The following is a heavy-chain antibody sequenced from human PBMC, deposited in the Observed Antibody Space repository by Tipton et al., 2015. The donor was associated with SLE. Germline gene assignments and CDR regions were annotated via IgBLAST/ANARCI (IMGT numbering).Heavy chain of an antibody. CDR1: GGSFSRFY. Sequence: TLSLTCAVYGGSFSRFYWNWIRQPPGKGLGWIGEINHSGTDKYNPSLKSRVTISVDTSKNQFSLKLSSVTAADTAVYYCARRSPSDYHDSSGYSYFDYWGQGTLVTVSS. V-gene: IGHV4-34*01. CDR2: INHSGTD. D-gene: IGHD3-22*01. J-gene: IGHJ4*02. CDR3: ARRSPSDYHDSSGYSYFDY.